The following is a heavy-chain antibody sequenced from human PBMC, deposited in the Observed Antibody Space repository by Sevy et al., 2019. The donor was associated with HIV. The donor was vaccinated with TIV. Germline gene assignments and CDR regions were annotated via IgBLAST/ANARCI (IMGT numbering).Heavy chain of an antibody. J-gene: IGHJ2*01. CDR2: SGRGGTT. Sequence: GGSLRLSCVGSGFTFNNYAINWVRQAPGKGLEWVSASGRGGTTYYADSVKGRFSVSRDNSKNTVYLHMNRLRAEDTAVYYCAKDHGDSSDWYFDLWGRGTLVTVSS. D-gene: IGHD4-17*01. CDR3: AKDHGDSSDWYFDL. V-gene: IGHV3-23*01. CDR1: GFTFNNYA.